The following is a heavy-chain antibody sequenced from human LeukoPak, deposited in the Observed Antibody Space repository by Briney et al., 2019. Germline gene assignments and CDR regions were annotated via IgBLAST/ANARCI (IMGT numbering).Heavy chain of an antibody. J-gene: IGHJ5*02. CDR1: GGTFSSYA. D-gene: IGHD2-2*01. V-gene: IGHV1-69*05. Sequence: SVKVSCKASGGTFSSYAITWVRQAPGQGLEWMGGIIPIFGTANSAQKFQGRVTITMDESTSTAYMELRSLRSEDTAVYYCARDRYCSSTSCHLPGNNWFDPWGQGTLVTVSS. CDR2: IIPIFGTA. CDR3: ARDRYCSSTSCHLPGNNWFDP.